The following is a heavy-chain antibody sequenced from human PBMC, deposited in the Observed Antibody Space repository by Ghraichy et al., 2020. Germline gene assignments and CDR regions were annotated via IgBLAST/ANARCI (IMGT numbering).Heavy chain of an antibody. V-gene: IGHV4-34*01. D-gene: IGHD1-26*01. CDR3: ARGQMESGSYPHDY. CDR2: INHSGST. J-gene: IGHJ4*02. Sequence: SETLSLTCAVYGGSFSGYYWSWIRQPPGKGLEWIGEINHSGSTNYNPSLKSRVTISVDTSKNQFSLKLSSVTAADTAVYYCARGQMESGSYPHDYWGQGTLVTVSS. CDR1: GGSFSGYY.